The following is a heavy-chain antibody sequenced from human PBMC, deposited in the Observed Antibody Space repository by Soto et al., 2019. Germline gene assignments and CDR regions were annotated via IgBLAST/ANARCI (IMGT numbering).Heavy chain of an antibody. Sequence: SETLSLTCAVSGDSISNSKWWTWVRQTPGKGLEWIGKIDHNGITNYNPSLESRVTILKDNSKNQLSLKLSSVTGADSAVYYCVRLNRDYYYYGMDVWGQGATVTVSS. CDR3: VRLNRDYYYYGMDV. J-gene: IGHJ6*02. CDR2: IDHNGIT. CDR1: GDSISNSKW. V-gene: IGHV4-4*02.